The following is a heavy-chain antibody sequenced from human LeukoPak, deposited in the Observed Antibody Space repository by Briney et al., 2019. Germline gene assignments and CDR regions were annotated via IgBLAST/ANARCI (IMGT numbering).Heavy chain of an antibody. Sequence: GGALRLSCPASGFTFSSYAMHWLRPAPGKGLAYVSSISSNGGSTYYANSVKGRFTISRDNSQKTLYLQTGRLRAEDMAGYFCSRGRGLYCSSTSCSSFDYWGQGTLVTVSS. D-gene: IGHD2-2*01. J-gene: IGHJ4*02. CDR1: GFTFSSYA. V-gene: IGHV3-64*01. CDR3: SRGRGLYCSSTSCSSFDY. CDR2: ISSNGGST.